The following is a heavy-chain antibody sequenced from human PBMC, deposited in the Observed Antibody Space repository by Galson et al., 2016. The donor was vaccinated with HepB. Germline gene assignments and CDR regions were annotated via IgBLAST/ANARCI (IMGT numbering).Heavy chain of an antibody. CDR1: GFNFDSYS. J-gene: IGHJ3*02. CDR2: ISNSAATI. Sequence: SLRLSCAASGFNFDSYSMTWLRQTPGKGLEWVSFISNSAATIYYADSVKGRFTISRDSAKNSLYLQMNSLRDEDTAVNYCARDFRWLRGLQVGFDIWGQGTLVTVSS. CDR3: ARDFRWLRGLQVGFDI. D-gene: IGHD5-12*01. V-gene: IGHV3-48*02.